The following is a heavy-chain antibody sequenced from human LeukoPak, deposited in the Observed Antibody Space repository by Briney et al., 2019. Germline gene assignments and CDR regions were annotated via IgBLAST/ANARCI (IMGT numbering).Heavy chain of an antibody. V-gene: IGHV3-30*18. CDR3: AKGDKDYYDSSGYYGFDY. CDR1: GFTFSSYG. J-gene: IGHJ4*02. D-gene: IGHD3-22*01. Sequence: AGGSLRLSCAASGFTFSSYGMHWVRQAPGKGLEWVAVISYDGSNKYYADSVKGRFTISRDNSKNTLYLQMNSLRAEDTAVYYCAKGDKDYYDSSGYYGFDYWGQGTLVTVSS. CDR2: ISYDGSNK.